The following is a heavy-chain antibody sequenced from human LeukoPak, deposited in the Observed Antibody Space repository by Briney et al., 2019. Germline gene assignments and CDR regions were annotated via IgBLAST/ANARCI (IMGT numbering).Heavy chain of an antibody. V-gene: IGHV3-23*01. CDR2: ITGSGTGT. CDR3: AKYRGYSGYDGAAFFDH. J-gene: IGHJ4*02. Sequence: GGSLRLSCAASGFTFGTYAMMWVRQTPDKGLEWVSAITGSGTGTYYGDSAKGRFTISRDNSKNTLYLQMNSLRAEDTAVYYCAKYRGYSGYDGAAFFDHWGQGTLVTVSS. CDR1: GFTFGTYA. D-gene: IGHD5-12*01.